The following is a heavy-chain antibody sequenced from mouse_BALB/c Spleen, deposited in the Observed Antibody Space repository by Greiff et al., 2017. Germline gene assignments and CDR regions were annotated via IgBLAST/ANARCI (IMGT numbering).Heavy chain of an antibody. V-gene: IGHV1-15*01. CDR1: GYTFTDYE. CDR3: TRYSLAY. Sequence: QVQLKQSGAELVRPGASVTLSCKASGYTFTDYEMHWVKQTPVHGLEWIGAIDPETGGTAYNQKFKGKATLTADKSSSTAYMELRSLTSEDSAVYYCTRYSLAYWGQGTLVTVSA. CDR2: IDPETGGT. J-gene: IGHJ3*01.